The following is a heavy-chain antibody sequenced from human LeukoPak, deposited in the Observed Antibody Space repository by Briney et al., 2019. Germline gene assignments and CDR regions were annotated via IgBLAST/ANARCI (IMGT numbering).Heavy chain of an antibody. CDR1: GFTFSSYA. D-gene: IGHD3-22*01. CDR2: ISGSGGST. V-gene: IGHV3-23*01. CDR3: AEDLDYDSMMLGY. J-gene: IGHJ4*02. Sequence: GGSLRLSCAASGFTFSSYAMSWVRQAPGKGLEWVSAISGSGGSTYYADSVKGRFTISRDNSKNTLYLQMNSLRAEDTAVYYCAEDLDYDSMMLGYWGQGTLVTVSS.